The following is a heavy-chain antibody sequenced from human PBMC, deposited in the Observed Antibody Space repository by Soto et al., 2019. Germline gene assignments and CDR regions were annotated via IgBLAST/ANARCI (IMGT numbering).Heavy chain of an antibody. CDR3: ARITKSPNSGYFDY. CDR2: VYYTGST. J-gene: IGHJ4*02. Sequence: PSETLSLTCTVSGDSMSGYYWTWFRQPPGKGLEWIGYVYYTGSTNYNPSLKSRVTVSVDTSRNQFSLILTSVTAADTAVYYCARITKSPNSGYFDYWGQGVLVTVSS. CDR1: GDSMSGYY. V-gene: IGHV4-59*01. D-gene: IGHD7-27*01.